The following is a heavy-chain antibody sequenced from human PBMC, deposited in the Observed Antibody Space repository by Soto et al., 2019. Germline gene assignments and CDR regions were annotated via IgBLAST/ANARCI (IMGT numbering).Heavy chain of an antibody. CDR2: IIPIFGTA. D-gene: IGHD3-22*01. J-gene: IGHJ4*02. CDR1: GGTFSSYA. CDR3: AHIGAYYDSSGPQAN. V-gene: IGHV1-69*13. Sequence: SVKVSCKASGGTFSSYAISWVRQAPGQGLEWMGGIIPIFGTANYAQKFQGRVTITADESTSTAYMELSSLRSEDTAVYYCAHIGAYYDSSGPQANWGQGTLVTVSS.